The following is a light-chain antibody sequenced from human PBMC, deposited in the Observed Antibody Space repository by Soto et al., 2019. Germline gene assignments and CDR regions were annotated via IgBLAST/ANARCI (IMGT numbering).Light chain of an antibody. Sequence: DIQMTQSPSSLSASVGDRGTITCRASQSIISYLNWYQQKPGKAPKLLIYAADSLQSGVPSRFTRSGSGTDFTLTISSLQPEDFDTYYCQQTYSTPLTLGGGTKVDIK. CDR3: QQTYSTPLT. CDR1: QSIISY. CDR2: AAD. J-gene: IGKJ4*01. V-gene: IGKV1-39*01.